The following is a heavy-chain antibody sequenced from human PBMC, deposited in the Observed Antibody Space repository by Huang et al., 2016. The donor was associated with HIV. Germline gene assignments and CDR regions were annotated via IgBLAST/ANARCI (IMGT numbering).Heavy chain of an antibody. CDR1: GGSITSSSYY. V-gene: IGHV4-39*01. CDR2: IYYSGST. J-gene: IGHJ3*02. D-gene: IGHD3-22*01. CDR3: ARHFSYYDSSGYTPWDAFDI. Sequence: QLQLQGSGPGLVKPSKTLSLTCTVSGGSITSSSYYWGWIRQPPGKGLAWVGSIYYSGSTDYNPALKSRVTVSVDTSKNQFSLKLSSVTAADTAVYYCARHFSYYDSSGYTPWDAFDIWGQGTMVTVSS.